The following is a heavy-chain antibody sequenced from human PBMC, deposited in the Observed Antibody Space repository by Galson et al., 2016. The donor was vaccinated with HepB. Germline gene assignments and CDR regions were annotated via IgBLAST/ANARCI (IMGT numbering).Heavy chain of an antibody. D-gene: IGHD2-15*01. J-gene: IGHJ3*01. V-gene: IGHV3-23*01. Sequence: SLRLSCAVSGISFNEFAMSWVRQAPGKGLEWVSGLNGGGASTFYADSVRGRFTVSRDNSKNTVFLQMNSLRLEDTALYSCAKGRSRCRYGNCYSLSDALDVWGRGTLVTVSS. CDR1: GISFNEFA. CDR2: LNGGGAST. CDR3: AKGRSRCRYGNCYSLSDALDV.